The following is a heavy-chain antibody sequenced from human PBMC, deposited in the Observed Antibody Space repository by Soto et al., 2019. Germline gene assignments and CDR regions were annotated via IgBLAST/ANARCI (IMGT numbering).Heavy chain of an antibody. CDR3: ARGGASSKWLDA. Sequence: PSETLSLTCTVSGGSISGYYWSWIRQPPGKGLEWIGYIYYTGNTIYNPSLNSRGTMSVDTSKNQFSLHLNYVTAADTAVYYCARGGASSKWLDAWGQGTLVTVS. D-gene: IGHD3-10*01. V-gene: IGHV4-59*01. CDR1: GGSISGYY. J-gene: IGHJ5*02. CDR2: IYYTGNT.